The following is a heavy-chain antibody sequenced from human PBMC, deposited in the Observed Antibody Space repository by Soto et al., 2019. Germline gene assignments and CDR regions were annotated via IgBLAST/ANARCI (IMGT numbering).Heavy chain of an antibody. D-gene: IGHD4-17*01. V-gene: IGHV3-48*02. Sequence: GGSLRLSCAASGFTFSSYSMNWVRQAPGKGLEWVSYISSSSSTIYYADSVKGRFTISRDNAKNSLYLQMNSLRDEDTAVYYCARDAGYDYGDYVGRGYYFDYWGQGTLVTVSS. CDR1: GFTFSSYS. CDR3: ARDAGYDYGDYVGRGYYFDY. CDR2: ISSSSSTI. J-gene: IGHJ4*02.